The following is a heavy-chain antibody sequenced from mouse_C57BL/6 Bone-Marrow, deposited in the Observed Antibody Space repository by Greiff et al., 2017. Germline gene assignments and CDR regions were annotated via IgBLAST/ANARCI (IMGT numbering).Heavy chain of an antibody. CDR2: ISSGGSYT. D-gene: IGHD1-1*01. CDR3: ARQGIYYYGSSLHYYAMDY. CDR1: GFPFSSYG. Sequence: EVKLVESGGDLVKPGGSLKLSCAASGFPFSSYGMSWVRQTPDKRLEWVATISSGGSYTYYPDSVKGRFTISRDNAKNTLYLQMSSLKSEDTAMYYCARQGIYYYGSSLHYYAMDYWGQGTSGTVSS. J-gene: IGHJ4*01. V-gene: IGHV5-6*01.